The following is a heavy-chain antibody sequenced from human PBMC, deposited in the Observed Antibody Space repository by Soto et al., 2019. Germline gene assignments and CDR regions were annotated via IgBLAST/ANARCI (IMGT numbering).Heavy chain of an antibody. CDR3: ARAGYYYDSSGYYDFDY. CDR2: ISYDGSNK. Sequence: QVQLVESGGGVVQPGRSLRLSCAASGFTFSSYAMHWVRQAPGKGLEWVAVISYDGSNKYYADSVKGRFTISRDNSKNTLYLQMNSLRAEDTAVYYCARAGYYYDSSGYYDFDYWGQGTQVTVSS. D-gene: IGHD3-22*01. CDR1: GFTFSSYA. V-gene: IGHV3-30-3*01. J-gene: IGHJ4*02.